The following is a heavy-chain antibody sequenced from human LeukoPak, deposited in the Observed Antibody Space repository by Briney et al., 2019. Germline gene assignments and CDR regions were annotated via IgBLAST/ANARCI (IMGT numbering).Heavy chain of an antibody. J-gene: IGHJ4*02. CDR3: APLAATTDY. D-gene: IGHD5-12*01. Sequence: PGGSLRLSCAASGVTLSSYAMSWVRQAPGKGLEWVSSISASGGGTYYADSVKGRFTISRHTSKNPLYLQMTSLRAEDTAVYYCAPLAATTDYWGQGTLVTVSS. V-gene: IGHV3-23*01. CDR2: ISASGGGT. CDR1: GVTLSSYA.